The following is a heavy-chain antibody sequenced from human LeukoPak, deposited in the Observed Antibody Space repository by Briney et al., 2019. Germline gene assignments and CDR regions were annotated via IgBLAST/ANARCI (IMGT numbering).Heavy chain of an antibody. CDR2: INPSGGAT. Sequence: GASVKVSCTASGYTFTNYFIHWVRQAPGQGLEWLGVINPSGGATSYAQKFPGRVTMTRDTSTSTVYMELSILRPDDTAVYYCARVSASGGFDDHWGQGSLVTVSS. CDR1: GYTFTNYF. D-gene: IGHD3-10*01. J-gene: IGHJ5*02. CDR3: ARVSASGGFDDH. V-gene: IGHV1-46*01.